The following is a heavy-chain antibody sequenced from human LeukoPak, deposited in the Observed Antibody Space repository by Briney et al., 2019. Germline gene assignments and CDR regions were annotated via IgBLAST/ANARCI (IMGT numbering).Heavy chain of an antibody. V-gene: IGHV1-2*02. J-gene: IGHJ4*02. CDR2: INPQNGGT. Sequence: ASVKVSCMASEYTFTGYYIQWMRQAPGQGLEWMGWINPQNGGTKSAQKFQDRVTLTRDTSINTAYMELTGLRSDDTAVYYCARDGEGAYERGDSWGQGTPVTVSS. D-gene: IGHD5-12*01. CDR3: ARDGEGAYERGDS. CDR1: EYTFTGYY.